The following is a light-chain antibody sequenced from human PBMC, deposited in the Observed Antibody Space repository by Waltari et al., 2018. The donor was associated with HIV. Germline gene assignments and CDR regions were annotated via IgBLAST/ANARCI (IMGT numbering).Light chain of an antibody. CDR3: QHSRT. CDR1: QTIRTN. Sequence: DIQMTQSPSSVSASVGDRVTITCRTSQTIRTNLHWYQHKPGKAPKLLIYAASSLQSGVPSRFSGGGSGTDFTLTITSLQPEDFTTYYCQHSRTFGQGTKVE. CDR2: AAS. V-gene: IGKV1-39*01. J-gene: IGKJ1*01.